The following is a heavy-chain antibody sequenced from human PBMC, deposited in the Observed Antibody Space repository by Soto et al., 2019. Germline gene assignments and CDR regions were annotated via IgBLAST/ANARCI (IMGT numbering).Heavy chain of an antibody. J-gene: IGHJ6*03. V-gene: IGHV4-39*01. CDR3: ARRWPQSSSPHYYYYYMDV. CDR1: GGSISSSSYY. D-gene: IGHD6-6*01. Sequence: SETLSLTCTVSGGSISSSSYYWGWIRQPPGKGLEWIGSIYYSGSTYYNPSLKSRVTISVDTSKNQFSLKLSSVTAADTSVYYCARRWPQSSSPHYYYYYMDVWGKGTTVTVSS. CDR2: IYYSGST.